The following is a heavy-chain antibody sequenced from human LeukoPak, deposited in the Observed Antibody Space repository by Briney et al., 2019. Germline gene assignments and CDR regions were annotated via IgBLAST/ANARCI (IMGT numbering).Heavy chain of an antibody. CDR3: ARLGIAARPFDY. D-gene: IGHD6-6*01. CDR1: GGSISSGYY. J-gene: IGHJ4*02. CDR2: IHHSGST. V-gene: IGHV4-38-2*02. Sequence: SETLSLTCTVSGGSISSGYYWGWIRQPPGKGLEWIGSIHHSGSTYYNPSLKSRVTISVDTSKNQFSLKLSSVTAADTAVYYCARLGIAARPFDYWGQGTLVTVSS.